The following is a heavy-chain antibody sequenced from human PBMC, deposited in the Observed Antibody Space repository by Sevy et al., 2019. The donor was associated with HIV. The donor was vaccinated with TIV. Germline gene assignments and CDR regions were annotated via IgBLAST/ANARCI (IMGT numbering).Heavy chain of an antibody. V-gene: IGHV5-51*01. CDR1: GYSFTSYW. Sequence: GESLKISCKGSGYSFTSYWIGWVRQMPGKGLEWMGIIYPGDSDTRYSRSFQGQVTISADKSISTAYLQWSSLKASDTAMYYCAREGGYYYGSGSYYNVRNWFDPWGQGTLVTVSS. CDR3: AREGGYYYGSGSYYNVRNWFDP. J-gene: IGHJ5*02. CDR2: IYPGDSDT. D-gene: IGHD3-10*01.